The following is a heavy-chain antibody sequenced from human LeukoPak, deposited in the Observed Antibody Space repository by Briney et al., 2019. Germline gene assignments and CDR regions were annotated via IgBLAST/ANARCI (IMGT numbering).Heavy chain of an antibody. J-gene: IGHJ6*04. CDR3: ARRTGRYFGSGSAYGMDV. V-gene: IGHV3-53*03. CDR2: IYSDGTT. D-gene: IGHD3-10*01. Sequence: PGGSLRLSCATSGLTVSTNYMSWVRQTPGKGLELVALIYSDGTTHYAGSVGGRFTISRDNSKNTVDLQMNSLRDEDTAIYYCARRTGRYFGSGSAYGMDVWGGGTTVTVSS. CDR1: GLTVSTNY.